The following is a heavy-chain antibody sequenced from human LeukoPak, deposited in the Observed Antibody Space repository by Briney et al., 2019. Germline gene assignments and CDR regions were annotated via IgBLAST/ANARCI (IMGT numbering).Heavy chain of an antibody. V-gene: IGHV3-23*01. Sequence: GGFLRLSCAASGFTFSSYAMNWVRQAPGKGLEWVSAIRGSDDSTYYADSVKGRFTISRDNSKNMLYLEMNSLRAEDTAVYYCAKSFLGFSYGKIDYWGQGTVVTVSS. D-gene: IGHD5-18*01. CDR1: GFTFSSYA. CDR3: AKSFLGFSYGKIDY. CDR2: IRGSDDST. J-gene: IGHJ4*02.